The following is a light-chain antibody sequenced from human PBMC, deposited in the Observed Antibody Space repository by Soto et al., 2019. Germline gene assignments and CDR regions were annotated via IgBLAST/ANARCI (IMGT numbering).Light chain of an antibody. Sequence: IQLTQSPSSLSASAGDTVTITFQASRGISSYLAWYQQKPGKPPKLLVYSASTLQSGVPSRFSGSGSGPDFTLTISSLQPEDSATYFCQQLNSYPQTFGQGTRLEIK. J-gene: IGKJ5*01. CDR2: SAS. CDR1: RGISSY. CDR3: QQLNSYPQT. V-gene: IGKV1-9*01.